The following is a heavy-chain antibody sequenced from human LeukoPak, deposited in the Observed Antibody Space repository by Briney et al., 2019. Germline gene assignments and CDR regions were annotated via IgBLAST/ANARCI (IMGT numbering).Heavy chain of an antibody. CDR3: AELGITMIGGV. CDR2: VRSSCSTI. J-gene: IGHJ6*04. D-gene: IGHD3-10*02. CDR1: GFTFSSYE. V-gene: IGHV3-48*03. Sequence: GGSLRLSCAASGFTFSSYEMNWVRQAPGKGLEWVSYVRSSCSTIYYADSVEGRFTISRDNAKNSLYLQMNRLRAEDTAVYYCAELGITMIGGVWGKGTTVTISS.